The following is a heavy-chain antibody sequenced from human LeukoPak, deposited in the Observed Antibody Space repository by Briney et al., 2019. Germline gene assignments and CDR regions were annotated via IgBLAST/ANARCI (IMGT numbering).Heavy chain of an antibody. CDR2: IYTSGST. CDR1: GGSISSYY. Sequence: PSETLSLTCTVSGGSISSYYWSWIRQPAGKGLEWIGRIYTSGSTNYNPSLKSRVTMSVDTSKNQFPLTLSSVTAADTAVYYCARDSYCSSTSCWGYYYYYMDVWGKGTTVPVSS. D-gene: IGHD2-2*01. J-gene: IGHJ6*03. V-gene: IGHV4-4*07. CDR3: ARDSYCSSTSCWGYYYYYMDV.